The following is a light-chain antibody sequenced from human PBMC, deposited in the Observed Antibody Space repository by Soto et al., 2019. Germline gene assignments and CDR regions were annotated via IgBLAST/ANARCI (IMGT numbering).Light chain of an antibody. CDR1: SSDVGGYNY. CDR3: TSYTTSSTLYV. Sequence: QSALTQPASVSGSPGQSITISCTGTSSDVGGYNYVSWYQQHPGEAPKLMIYEIRNRPSGVSNRFSGSKSGNTASLTISGLQAEDEADYYCTSYTTSSTLYVFGTGTKATVL. CDR2: EIR. J-gene: IGLJ1*01. V-gene: IGLV2-14*01.